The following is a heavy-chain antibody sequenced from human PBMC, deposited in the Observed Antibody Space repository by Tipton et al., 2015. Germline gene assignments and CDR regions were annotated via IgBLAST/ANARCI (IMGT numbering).Heavy chain of an antibody. J-gene: IGHJ4*02. D-gene: IGHD1-1*01. V-gene: IGHV3-23*01. CDR3: AKGWGNWNADY. CDR1: GGSFTGYY. Sequence: LSLTCAVYGGSFTGYYWSWIRQAPGKGLEWVSTITGNSGTTYYAGSVKGRFTVSRDNSKNALYLQMNSLRVDDTAVYYCAKGWGNWNADYWGQGTLVTVSS. CDR2: ITGNSGTT.